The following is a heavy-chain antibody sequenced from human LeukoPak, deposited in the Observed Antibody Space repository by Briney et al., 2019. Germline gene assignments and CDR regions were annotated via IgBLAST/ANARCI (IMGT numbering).Heavy chain of an antibody. Sequence: ASVKVSCKASGYTFTSYDINWVRQATGQGLEWMGWMNPNRGSTGYAQKFQGRVTITRNTSISTAYMELSSLRSEDTAVYYCAVYSGYEFDYWGQGTLVTVSS. CDR1: GYTFTSYD. CDR2: MNPNRGST. CDR3: AVYSGYEFDY. J-gene: IGHJ4*02. D-gene: IGHD5-12*01. V-gene: IGHV1-8*03.